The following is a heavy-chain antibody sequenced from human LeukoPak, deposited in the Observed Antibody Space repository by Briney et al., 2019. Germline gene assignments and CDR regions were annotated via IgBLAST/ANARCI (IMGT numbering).Heavy chain of an antibody. Sequence: GGSLRLSCAASGFTFSSYEMNWVRQAPGKGLEWVSYISSSSSTIYYADSVKGRFTISRDNAKNSLYLQMNSLRAEDTAVYYCARVRYGSGTPPSNWGQGTLVTVSS. V-gene: IGHV3-48*03. J-gene: IGHJ4*02. D-gene: IGHD3-10*01. CDR1: GFTFSSYE. CDR3: ARVRYGSGTPPSN. CDR2: ISSSSSTI.